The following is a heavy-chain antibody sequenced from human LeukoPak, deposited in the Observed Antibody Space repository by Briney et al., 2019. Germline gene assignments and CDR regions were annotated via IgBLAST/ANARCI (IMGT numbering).Heavy chain of an antibody. V-gene: IGHV3-30-3*01. CDR1: GFTFSSYA. Sequence: PGRSLRLSCAASGFTFSSYAMHWVRQAPGKGLEWVAVISYDGSNKYYADSVKGRFTISRDNSKNTLYLQMNSLRAEDTAVYYCARDGRGLQYRGFDPWGQGTLVTVSS. J-gene: IGHJ5*02. CDR3: ARDGRGLQYRGFDP. D-gene: IGHD4-11*01. CDR2: ISYDGSNK.